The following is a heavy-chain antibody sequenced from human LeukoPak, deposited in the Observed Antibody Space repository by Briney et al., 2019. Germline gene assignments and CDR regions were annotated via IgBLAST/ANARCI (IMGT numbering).Heavy chain of an antibody. D-gene: IGHD1-26*01. V-gene: IGHV3-48*01. CDR2: ISSSGTTI. Sequence: GGSLRLSCAASGFTFSSYGMHWVRQAPGKGLEWVSYISSSGTTISYAQSVKGRFTITRDNAQNSLTLHMNTLRADDTAVYYCAKDGGTHFDHWGQGTLVTVSS. J-gene: IGHJ4*02. CDR3: AKDGGTHFDH. CDR1: GFTFSSYG.